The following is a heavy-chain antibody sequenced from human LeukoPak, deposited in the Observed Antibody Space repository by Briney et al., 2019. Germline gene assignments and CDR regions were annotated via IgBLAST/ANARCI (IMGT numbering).Heavy chain of an antibody. J-gene: IGHJ4*02. CDR2: VSYDGSNK. V-gene: IGHV3-30-3*01. Sequence: GRPLRLSCAASGFTFSSCAMHWVRQAPGKGLEWVAVVSYDGSNKYYADSVKGRFTISRDNSKNTLYLQMNSLRAEGTAVYYCARDRIGFDYWGQGTLVTVSS. CDR1: GFTFSSCA. CDR3: ARDRIGFDY.